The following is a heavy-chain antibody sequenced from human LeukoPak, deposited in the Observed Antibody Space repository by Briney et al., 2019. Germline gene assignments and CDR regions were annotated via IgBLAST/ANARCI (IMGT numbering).Heavy chain of an antibody. V-gene: IGHV1-69*04. Sequence: GASVKVSCKASGGTFSSYTISWVRQAPGQGLEWMGRIIPILGIANYAQKFRGRVTITADKSTSTAYMELSSLRSEDTAVYYCAREDPQSRAFDIWGQGTMVTVSS. CDR2: IIPILGIA. CDR1: GGTFSSYT. CDR3: AREDPQSRAFDI. J-gene: IGHJ3*02.